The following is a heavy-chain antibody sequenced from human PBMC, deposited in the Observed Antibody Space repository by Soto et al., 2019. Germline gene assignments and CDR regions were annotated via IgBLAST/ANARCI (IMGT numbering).Heavy chain of an antibody. V-gene: IGHV4-34*01. D-gene: IGHD3-3*01. CDR2: INHSGST. Sequence: SETLSLTCAVYGGSFSGYYWSWIRQPPGKGLEWIGEINHSGSTNYNPSLKSRVTISVDTSKNQFSLKLSSVTAADTAVYYCARVLNYDFLSGYSRYYYYMDFCGKGTSVTVSS. J-gene: IGHJ6*03. CDR3: ARVLNYDFLSGYSRYYYYMDF. CDR1: GGSFSGYY.